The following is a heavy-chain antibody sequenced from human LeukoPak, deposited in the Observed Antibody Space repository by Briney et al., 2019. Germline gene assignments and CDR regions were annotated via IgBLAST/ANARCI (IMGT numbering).Heavy chain of an antibody. V-gene: IGHV4-59*01. CDR2: IYYSGST. Sequence: MSSETLSLTCTVSGGSISIYYWSWIRQSPGKGLEWIGYIYYSGSTNYNPSLKSRVTVSVDTSKNQFSLKLNSVTAADTAVYYCARGLSSSWYGDFDYWGQGTLVTVSS. CDR3: ARGLSSSWYGDFDY. CDR1: GGSISIYY. D-gene: IGHD6-13*01. J-gene: IGHJ4*02.